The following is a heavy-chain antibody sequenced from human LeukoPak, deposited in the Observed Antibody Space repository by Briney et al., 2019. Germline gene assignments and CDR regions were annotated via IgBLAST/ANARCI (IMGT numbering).Heavy chain of an antibody. CDR2: IYSDGNT. J-gene: IGHJ4*02. CDR3: AKDGGLWVSAHWGDS. CDR1: GFIVSGDF. D-gene: IGHD7-27*01. Sequence: GGSLRLSCAASGFIVSGDFMSWARQAPGKGLEWVSVIYSDGNTYYADSVKGRFTVSRDNSKNTLFLQMNSLRAEDTAVYYCAKDGGLWVSAHWGDSWGRGTLVTVSS. V-gene: IGHV3-53*01.